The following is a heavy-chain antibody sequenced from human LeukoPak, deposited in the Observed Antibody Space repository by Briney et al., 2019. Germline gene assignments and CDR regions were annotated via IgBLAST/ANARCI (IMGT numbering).Heavy chain of an antibody. Sequence: GGSLRLSCAASGFSFSYYAMSWVRRAPGEGLEWVSGLSGSGVSTYYADSVKGRFTISRDSSKNTLYLQLNDLRAEDTAVYYCAKHYSGSSTASFDSWGQGTLVTVSS. CDR3: AKHYSGSSTASFDS. V-gene: IGHV3-23*01. CDR1: GFSFSYYA. CDR2: LSGSGVST. D-gene: IGHD1-26*01. J-gene: IGHJ4*02.